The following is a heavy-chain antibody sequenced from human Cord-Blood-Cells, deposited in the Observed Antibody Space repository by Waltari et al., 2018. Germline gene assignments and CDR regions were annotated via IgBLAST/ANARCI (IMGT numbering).Heavy chain of an antibody. CDR1: GSTFTGYY. CDR2: INPNSGGT. Sequence: QVQLVQSGAAVKKPGASVKVSCTASGSTFTGYYMQWVRPAPGQGLEWMGWINPNSGGTNYAQKFQGRVTMTRDTSISTAYMELSRLRSDDTAVYYCARGPRSKVGATDYWGQGTLVTVSS. V-gene: IGHV1-2*02. J-gene: IGHJ4*02. D-gene: IGHD1-26*01. CDR3: ARGPRSKVGATDY.